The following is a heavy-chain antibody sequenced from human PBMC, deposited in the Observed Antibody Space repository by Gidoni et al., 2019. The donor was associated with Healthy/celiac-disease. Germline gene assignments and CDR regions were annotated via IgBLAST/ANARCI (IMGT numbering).Heavy chain of an antibody. CDR3: ARGGADYYDSSGDFDY. D-gene: IGHD3-22*01. Sequence: QVQLVESGGGVVQPGRCLRLSCAAPGFTFSSHAMHWVRPAPGQGLEWVAVISYDGSNKYYADSVKGRFTISRDNSKNTLYLQMNSLRAEDTAVYYCARGGADYYDSSGDFDYWGQGTLVTVSS. V-gene: IGHV3-30-3*01. CDR1: GFTFSSHA. J-gene: IGHJ4*02. CDR2: ISYDGSNK.